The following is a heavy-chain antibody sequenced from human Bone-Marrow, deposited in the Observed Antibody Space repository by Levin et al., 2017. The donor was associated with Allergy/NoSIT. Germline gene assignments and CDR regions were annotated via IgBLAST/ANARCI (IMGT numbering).Heavy chain of an antibody. CDR2: IHYRGST. V-gene: IGHV4-59*13. J-gene: IGHJ4*02. D-gene: IGHD6-19*01. CDR3: ARAAGQWLTYYFDY. Sequence: KASETLSLTCSVSGASMSSYYWAWIRQPPGKGLEWIGYIHYRGSTNYNPSLKSRLTISIDTSKNQFSLNLGSVTAADTAVYYCARAAGQWLTYYFDYWGQGTLVTVSS. CDR1: GASMSSYY.